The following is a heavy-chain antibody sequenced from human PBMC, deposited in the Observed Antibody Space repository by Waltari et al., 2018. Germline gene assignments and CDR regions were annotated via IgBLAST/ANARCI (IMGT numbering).Heavy chain of an antibody. V-gene: IGHV4-34*01. J-gene: IGHJ3*02. CDR1: GGSFSSYY. Sequence: QVQLQQWGAGLLKPSETLSLTCAIYGGSFSSYYWSWIRQPPGKGLEWIGEINHGGSTNYTPSLKSRVTISVDMSKKQFSLKLRSVTAADTAVYYCARNRAFDIWGQGTIVTVSS. CDR2: INHGGST. CDR3: ARNRAFDI.